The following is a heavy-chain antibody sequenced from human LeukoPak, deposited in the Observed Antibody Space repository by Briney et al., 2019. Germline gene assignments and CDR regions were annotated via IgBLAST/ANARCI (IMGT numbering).Heavy chain of an antibody. CDR3: ARDDYPYGMDV. CDR2: INPDGGST. Sequence: ASVKVSCKASGYTFTSYWIQWVRQAPGQGLEWVGLINPDGGSTAYAHRFQGRVIMTRDTSTSTAYMDLSSLRSEDTAVYHCARDDYPYGMDVWGQGTTVTVSS. V-gene: IGHV1-46*01. D-gene: IGHD3-16*01. CDR1: GYTFTSYW. J-gene: IGHJ6*02.